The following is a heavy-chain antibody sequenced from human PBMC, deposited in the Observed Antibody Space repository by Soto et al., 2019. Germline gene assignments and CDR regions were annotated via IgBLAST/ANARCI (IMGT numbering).Heavy chain of an antibody. V-gene: IGHV1-69*02. J-gene: IGHJ4*02. CDR3: AMEYCSSTSCYRDY. Sequence: QVQLVQSGAEVKKPGSSVKVSCKASGGTFSSYTISWVRQAPGQGLEWMGRIIPILGIANYAQKFQGRVTITADKSTSTDYMELSSLRSEDTDVYYCAMEYCSSTSCYRDYWGQGTLVTVSS. D-gene: IGHD2-2*02. CDR2: IIPILGIA. CDR1: GGTFSSYT.